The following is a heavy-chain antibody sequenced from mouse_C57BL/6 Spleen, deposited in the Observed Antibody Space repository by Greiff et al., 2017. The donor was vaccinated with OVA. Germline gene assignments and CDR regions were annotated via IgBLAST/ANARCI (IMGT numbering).Heavy chain of an antibody. CDR3: ARHEDFAGFAY. Sequence: QVQLKESGAELVKPGASVKLSCKASGYTFTEYTIHWVKQRSGQGLEWIGWFYPGSGSIKYNEKFKDKATLTADKSSSTVYMELSRLSSEDSAVFVCARHEDFAGFAYWGQGTLVTVSA. J-gene: IGHJ3*01. CDR2: FYPGSGSI. CDR1: GYTFTEYT. V-gene: IGHV1-62-2*01.